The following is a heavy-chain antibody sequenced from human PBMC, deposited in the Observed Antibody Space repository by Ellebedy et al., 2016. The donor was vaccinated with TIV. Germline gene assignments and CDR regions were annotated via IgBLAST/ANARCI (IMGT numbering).Heavy chain of an antibody. CDR1: GGSFSGHW. D-gene: IGHD5-12*01. J-gene: IGHJ4*02. CDR3: ARGQGRRKATDF. Sequence: SETLSLXXAVYGGSFSGHWWTWIRQLPGKGLEWIGEINHSGSTNYNPSLKSRVTISVDTSKNQFSLKVSSVTAADTAVYYCARGQGRRKATDFWGQGTLVTVSS. V-gene: IGHV4-34*01. CDR2: INHSGST.